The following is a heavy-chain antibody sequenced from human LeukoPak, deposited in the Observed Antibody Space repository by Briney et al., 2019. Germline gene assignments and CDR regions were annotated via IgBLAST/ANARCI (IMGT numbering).Heavy chain of an antibody. CDR1: GGSISSGSYY. J-gene: IGHJ4*02. Sequence: PSETLSLTCTVSGGSISSGSYYWGWIRQPPGKGLEWIGNIYYSGSTYYNPSLKSRVSISVDTSKNQFSLKLPSVTAADTAVYYCARAPEYGLYYFDYWGQGTLVTVSS. D-gene: IGHD1-14*01. V-gene: IGHV4-39*07. CDR2: IYYSGST. CDR3: ARAPEYGLYYFDY.